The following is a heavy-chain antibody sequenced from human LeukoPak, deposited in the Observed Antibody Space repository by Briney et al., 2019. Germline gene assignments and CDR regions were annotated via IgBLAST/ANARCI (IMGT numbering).Heavy chain of an antibody. V-gene: IGHV3-48*02. D-gene: IGHD6-19*01. Sequence: GGSLRLSCAASGFTFSSYAMHWVRQAPGKGLEWVSYISSSSSTIYYADSVKGRFTISRDNAKNSLYLQMNSLRDEDTAVYYCARDPYSSGWDPYSYFDYWGQGTLVTVSS. J-gene: IGHJ4*02. CDR2: ISSSSSTI. CDR3: ARDPYSSGWDPYSYFDY. CDR1: GFTFSSYA.